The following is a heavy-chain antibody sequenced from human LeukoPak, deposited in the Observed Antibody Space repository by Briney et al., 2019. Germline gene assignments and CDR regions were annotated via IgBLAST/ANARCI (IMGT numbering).Heavy chain of an antibody. CDR2: ISGFNAYT. D-gene: IGHD3-10*01. J-gene: IGHJ5*02. CDR3: ARDHWSHYYGSGGENYFDP. Sequence: ASVKVSCKVSGYSFTMYGISWVRQAPGQGLEWMGWISGFNAYTNYAQKLQGRVTMTTDTSTSTAYMEVRGLRSDDTAVYYCARDHWSHYYGSGGENYFDPWGQGTLVTVSS. V-gene: IGHV1-18*01. CDR1: GYSFTMYG.